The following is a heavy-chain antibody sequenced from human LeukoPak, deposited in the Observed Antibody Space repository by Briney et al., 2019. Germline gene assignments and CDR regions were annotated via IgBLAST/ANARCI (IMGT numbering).Heavy chain of an antibody. J-gene: IGHJ4*02. D-gene: IGHD3-22*01. CDR1: GGSISSYY. CDR2: IYYSGST. Sequence: SETLSLTCTVSGGSISSYYWSWIRQPPGKGLEWIWYIYYSGSTNYNHSLKSRVTISVDTYKNQFSLKLSSVTAADTAVYYCAREGYYYDSSGYREFDYWGQGTLVTVSS. CDR3: AREGYYYDSSGYREFDY. V-gene: IGHV4-59*01.